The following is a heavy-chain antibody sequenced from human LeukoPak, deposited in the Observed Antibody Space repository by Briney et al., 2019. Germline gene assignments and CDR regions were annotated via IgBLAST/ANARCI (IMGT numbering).Heavy chain of an antibody. V-gene: IGHV3-33*06. J-gene: IGHJ4*02. CDR1: GFTFSSYG. CDR2: IWYDGSNK. CDR3: AKAAAATHTDYFDY. Sequence: PGGSLRLSCAASGFTFSSYGMHWVRQVPGKGLEWVAVIWYDGSNKYYADSVKGRFTISRDNSKNTLYLQMNSLRAEDTAVYYCAKAAAATHTDYFDYWGQGTLVTVSS.